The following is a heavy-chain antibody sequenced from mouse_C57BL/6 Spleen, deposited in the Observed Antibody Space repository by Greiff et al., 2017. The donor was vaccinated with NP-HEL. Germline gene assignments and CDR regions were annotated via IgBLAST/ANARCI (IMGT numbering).Heavy chain of an antibody. CDR2: IRLKSDNYAT. CDR3: TGHYSNGFAY. V-gene: IGHV6-3*01. J-gene: IGHJ3*01. D-gene: IGHD2-5*01. CDR1: GFTFSNYW. Sequence: EVKLVESGGGLVQPGGSMKLSCVASGFTFSNYWMNWVRQSPEKGLEWVAQIRLKSDNYATHYAESVKGRFTISRDDSKSSVYLQMNNLRAEDTGIYYCTGHYSNGFAYWGQGTLVTVSA.